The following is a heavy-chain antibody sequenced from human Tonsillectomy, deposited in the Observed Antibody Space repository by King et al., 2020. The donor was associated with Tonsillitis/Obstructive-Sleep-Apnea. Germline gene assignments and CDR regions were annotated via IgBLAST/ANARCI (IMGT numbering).Heavy chain of an antibody. CDR2: ISSSSSTI. V-gene: IGHV3-48*02. CDR1: GFTFSSYS. D-gene: IGHD2-2*01. CDR3: AGDCSSTSCPEKYNWFDP. Sequence: VQLVESGGGLVQPGGSLRLSCAASGFTFSSYSMNWVRQAPGKGLEWVAYISSSSSTIYYADSVKGRFTISRDNAKNSLYLQMNSLRDEDTAVYYCAGDCSSTSCPEKYNWFDPWGQGTLVTVSS. J-gene: IGHJ5*02.